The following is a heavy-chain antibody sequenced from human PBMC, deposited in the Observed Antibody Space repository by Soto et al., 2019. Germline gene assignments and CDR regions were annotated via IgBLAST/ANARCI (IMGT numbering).Heavy chain of an antibody. V-gene: IGHV1-18*01. Sequence: SSVKVSCKASGYTFTRYGIGWVRQAPGQGLEWMGWISTYNGNTNYAQKLQGRVTMTTDTSTSTAYMEVRSLRSDDTAVYYCATVTYPNGIDFRGQGSLVIFSS. CDR3: ATVTYPNGIDF. J-gene: IGHJ4*02. CDR1: GYTFTRYG. CDR2: ISTYNGNT. D-gene: IGHD3-16*01.